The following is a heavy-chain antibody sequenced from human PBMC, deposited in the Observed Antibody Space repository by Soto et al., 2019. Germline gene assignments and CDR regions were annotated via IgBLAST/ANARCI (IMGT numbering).Heavy chain of an antibody. Sequence: PGGSLRLSCAASGFTFSSYWMSWVRQAPGKGLEWVANIKQDGSEKYYVDSVKGRFTISRDNAKNSLYLQMNSLRAEDTAVYYCARECSGGSCYDAFDIWGQGTMVTVS. CDR3: ARECSGGSCYDAFDI. J-gene: IGHJ3*02. D-gene: IGHD2-15*01. CDR1: GFTFSSYW. CDR2: IKQDGSEK. V-gene: IGHV3-7*01.